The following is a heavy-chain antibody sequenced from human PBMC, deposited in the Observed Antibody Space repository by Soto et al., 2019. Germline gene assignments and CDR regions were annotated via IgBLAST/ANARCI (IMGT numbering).Heavy chain of an antibody. Sequence: QVQLVQSGAEVKQPGASVKDSCKTSGYIFSDYVIHWVRQAPGQRPEWMGYIYGGNAYTTYSEKFQGRVTITRDTSATTAYMELSSLTSEDTAVYYCARDSAVLPGTYFHCWGLGTLVTVFS. CDR1: GYIFSDYV. D-gene: IGHD6-13*01. CDR3: ARDSAVLPGTYFHC. J-gene: IGHJ4*02. V-gene: IGHV1-3*01. CDR2: IYGGNAYT.